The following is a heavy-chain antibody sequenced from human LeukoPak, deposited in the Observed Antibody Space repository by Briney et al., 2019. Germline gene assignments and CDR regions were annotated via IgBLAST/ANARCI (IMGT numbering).Heavy chain of an antibody. Sequence: GASVKVSCKASGYTFTSYYMHWVRQAPGQGLEWMGIINPSGGSTSYAQKFQGRVTMTRDMSTSTVYMELRSLRSDDTAVYYCARGESIAVPYFDYWGQGTLVTVSS. D-gene: IGHD6-6*01. J-gene: IGHJ4*02. CDR1: GYTFTSYY. V-gene: IGHV1-46*01. CDR2: INPSGGST. CDR3: ARGESIAVPYFDY.